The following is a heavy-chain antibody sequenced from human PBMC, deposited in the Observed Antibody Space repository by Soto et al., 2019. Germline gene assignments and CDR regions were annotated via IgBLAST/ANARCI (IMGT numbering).Heavy chain of an antibody. CDR1: GFTFSSYG. D-gene: IGHD6-6*01. Sequence: GGSLRLSCAASGFTFSSYGMHWVRQAPGKGLEWVLFISCSSCYIYYADSVKGRFTISRDNSKNSLYLQMNSLRAEDTVVYYCARDLYSSSARYFDYWGQGTLVTVSS. CDR2: ISCSSCYI. CDR3: ARDLYSSSARYFDY. J-gene: IGHJ4*02. V-gene: IGHV3-21*01.